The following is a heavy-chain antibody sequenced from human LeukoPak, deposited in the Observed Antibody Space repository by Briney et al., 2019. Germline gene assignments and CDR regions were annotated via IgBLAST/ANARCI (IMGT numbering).Heavy chain of an antibody. V-gene: IGHV3-23*01. Sequence: GGSLRLSCAASGLTFSSYAMSWVRQAPGKGLEWVSAISGSGGSTYYADSVKGRFTISRDNSKNTLYLQMNSLRAEDTAVYYCASGSYYPRYYFDYWGQGTLVTVSS. CDR2: ISGSGGST. D-gene: IGHD1-26*01. J-gene: IGHJ4*02. CDR3: ASGSYYPRYYFDY. CDR1: GLTFSSYA.